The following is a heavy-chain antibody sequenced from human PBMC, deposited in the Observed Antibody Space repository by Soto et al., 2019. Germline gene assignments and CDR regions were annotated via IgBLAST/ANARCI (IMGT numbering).Heavy chain of an antibody. Sequence: QVQLQESGPRLVKPSQTLSLTCTVSGGSISSGGYYWSWIRQHPVKGLEWIGYIYNNGNTYYNPSLERRTTISRDTAKNQFPLKVTSVTASDTAVYYCARGEPYGDFAYWGQGTLVTVSS. J-gene: IGHJ4*02. CDR2: IYNNGNT. CDR3: ARGEPYGDFAY. V-gene: IGHV4-31*03. D-gene: IGHD4-17*01. CDR1: GGSISSGGYY.